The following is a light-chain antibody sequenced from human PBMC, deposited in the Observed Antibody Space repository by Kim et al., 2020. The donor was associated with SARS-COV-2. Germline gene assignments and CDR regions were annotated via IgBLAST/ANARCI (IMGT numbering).Light chain of an antibody. CDR3: MQTLLTPRT. Sequence: EPASISCRSSQSLLQSNGYYYLDWYLQKPGQSPQLLIYLGSNRAAGVPDRFSGSGSGTDSTLKISRVEAEDVGVYYCMQTLLTPRTFGQGTKLEIK. CDR1: QSLLQSNGYYY. J-gene: IGKJ2*01. CDR2: LGS. V-gene: IGKV2-28*01.